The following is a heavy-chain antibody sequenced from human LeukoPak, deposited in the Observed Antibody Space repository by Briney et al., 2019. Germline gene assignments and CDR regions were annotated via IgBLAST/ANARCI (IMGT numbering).Heavy chain of an antibody. CDR1: GFTFSSYG. CDR3: AKDRYSGYDSFDS. J-gene: IGHJ4*02. V-gene: IGHV3-30*18. D-gene: IGHD5-12*01. Sequence: GRSLRLSCAVSGFTFSSYGMHWVRQAPGKGLEWVAVISYDGSNKYYADSVKGRFTISRDNSKNTLYLQMNSLRAEDTAVYYCAKDRYSGYDSFDSWGQGTLVTVSS. CDR2: ISYDGSNK.